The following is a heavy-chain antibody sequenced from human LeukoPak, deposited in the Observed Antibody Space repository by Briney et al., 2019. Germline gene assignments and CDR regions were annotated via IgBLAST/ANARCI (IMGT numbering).Heavy chain of an antibody. J-gene: IGHJ4*02. CDR3: ARPPGGWQPIDY. Sequence: PGGSLRLSCAASGFTFSSYAMHWVRQAPGKGLEWVAVISYDGSNKYYADSVKGRFTISRDNSKNTLYLQMNSLRAEDTALYYCARPPGGWQPIDYWGQGTLVTVSS. D-gene: IGHD6-19*01. CDR2: ISYDGSNK. V-gene: IGHV3-30-3*01. CDR1: GFTFSSYA.